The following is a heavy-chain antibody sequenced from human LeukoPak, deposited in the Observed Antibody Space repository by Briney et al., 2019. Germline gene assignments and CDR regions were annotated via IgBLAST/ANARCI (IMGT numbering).Heavy chain of an antibody. CDR1: GFTFYDYA. V-gene: IGHV3-43*02. CDR3: AKEIDTLGTNAFDI. Sequence: GGSLRLSCAASGFTFYDYAMHWVRQAPGKGLEWVSLISGDGGSTYYADSVRGRFTISRDNSKNSLYLQMDSLRIKNTAFYYCAKEIDTLGTNAFDIWGQGTMVTVSS. CDR2: ISGDGGST. J-gene: IGHJ3*02. D-gene: IGHD2-15*01.